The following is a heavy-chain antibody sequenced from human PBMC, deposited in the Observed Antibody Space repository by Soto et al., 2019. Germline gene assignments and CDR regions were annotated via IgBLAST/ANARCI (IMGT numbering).Heavy chain of an antibody. CDR2: INPSGGKT. CDR3: ARDLKARRLVTYYSYFGMDV. Sequence: QVRLVQSGTEVKKPGASVKVSCQASGYMFTSYYIHWVRQAPGQGLEWVRIINPSGGKTSSAQNFQGRVTLSSDTSTNTVYMELSGLQSEDTAVYYCARDLKARRLVTYYSYFGMDVWGQGTTVTVS. J-gene: IGHJ6*02. V-gene: IGHV1-46*01. D-gene: IGHD6-6*01. CDR1: GYMFTSYY.